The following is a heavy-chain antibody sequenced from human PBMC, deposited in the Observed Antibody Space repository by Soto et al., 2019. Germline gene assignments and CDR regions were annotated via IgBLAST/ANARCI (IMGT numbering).Heavy chain of an antibody. Sequence: EEQLVESGGGLVQPGGSLRLSCAASGFTFRTNDVHWVRQAPGKGLEWVAGIGTAADTYYPDSVKGRFTISRDNAKSSLYLQMKSLRAGDTAVYYCARGWLRRGYLDYWGQGTLVTVSS. D-gene: IGHD5-12*01. CDR2: IGTAADT. V-gene: IGHV3-13*04. CDR3: ARGWLRRGYLDY. J-gene: IGHJ4*02. CDR1: GFTFRTND.